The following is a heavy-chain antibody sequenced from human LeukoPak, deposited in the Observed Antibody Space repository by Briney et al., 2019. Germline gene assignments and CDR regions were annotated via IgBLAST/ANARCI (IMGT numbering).Heavy chain of an antibody. CDR3: AKGGIVATSIDY. V-gene: IGHV3-43D*03. D-gene: IGHD5-12*01. CDR2: ISRDGGST. CDR1: GFTFDDYA. Sequence: GGSLRLSCAASGFTFDDYAMHWVRQAPGKGLELVSLISRDGGSTYYADSVKGRFTISRDNSKNSLYLQMNSLRAEDTALYYCAKGGIVATSIDYWGQGTLVTVSS. J-gene: IGHJ4*02.